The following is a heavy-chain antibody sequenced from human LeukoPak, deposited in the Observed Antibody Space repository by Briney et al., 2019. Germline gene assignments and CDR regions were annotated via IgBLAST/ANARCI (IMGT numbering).Heavy chain of an antibody. D-gene: IGHD4-17*01. Sequence: SGPTQVNPTQTLTLTCTFSGFSLTTSSGGGGWVRQPPGKARGWLALIYGNDYKRYSAALKNRLTIMKDTSKNQVVLIMTNMDPLDTATYYCVHDVPGDYGFDYWGQGTLVTVSS. CDR2: IYGNDYK. V-gene: IGHV2-5*01. J-gene: IGHJ4*02. CDR3: VHDVPGDYGFDY. CDR1: GFSLTTSSGG.